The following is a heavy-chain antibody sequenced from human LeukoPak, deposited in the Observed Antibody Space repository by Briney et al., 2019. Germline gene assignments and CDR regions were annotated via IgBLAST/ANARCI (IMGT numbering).Heavy chain of an antibody. CDR1: GGSISSGDYY. Sequence: PSQTLSLTCTVSGGSISSGDYYWSWIRQPPGKGLEWIGYTYYSGSTYYNPSLKSRVTISVDTSKNQFSLKLSSVTAADTAVYYCARGVVVVTATHYYYYGMDVWGKGTTVTVSS. D-gene: IGHD2-21*02. CDR3: ARGVVVVTATHYYYYGMDV. J-gene: IGHJ6*04. V-gene: IGHV4-30-4*01. CDR2: TYYSGST.